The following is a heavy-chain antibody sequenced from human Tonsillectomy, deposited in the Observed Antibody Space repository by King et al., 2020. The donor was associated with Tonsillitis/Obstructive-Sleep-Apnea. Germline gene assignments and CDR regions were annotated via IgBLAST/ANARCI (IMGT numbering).Heavy chain of an antibody. CDR3: ARHWVESGIVVVPAGNFDL. CDR2: LYYSGST. Sequence: LQLQESGPGLGKPSETLSLTCPVSGGSISSSSDYWGWIRQPPGKGLEWIGSLYYSGSTYSNPSLKSRVTISVDKSKNQFSLKLSSVTAADTAIYYCARHWVESGIVVVPAGNFDLWGRGTLVTVSS. D-gene: IGHD2-2*01. V-gene: IGHV4-39*01. J-gene: IGHJ2*01. CDR1: GGSISSSSDY.